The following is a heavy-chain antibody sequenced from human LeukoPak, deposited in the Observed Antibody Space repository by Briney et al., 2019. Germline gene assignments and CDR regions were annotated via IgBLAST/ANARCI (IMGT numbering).Heavy chain of an antibody. CDR1: GFTFSSYD. Sequence: GGSLRPSCAASGFTFSSYDMHWVRQATGKGLEWVSAIGTAGDTYYPGSVKGRFTISRENAKNSLYLQMNSLRAGDTAVYYCARGAVPAAIGGLVDYWGQGTLVTVSS. CDR2: IGTAGDT. J-gene: IGHJ4*02. V-gene: IGHV3-13*01. CDR3: ARGAVPAAIGGLVDY. D-gene: IGHD2-2*01.